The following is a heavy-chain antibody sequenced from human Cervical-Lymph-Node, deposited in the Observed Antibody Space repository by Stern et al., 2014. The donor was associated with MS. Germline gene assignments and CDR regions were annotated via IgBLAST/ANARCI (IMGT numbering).Heavy chain of an antibody. V-gene: IGHV3-30-3*01. CDR3: ARGGRGVGLEY. J-gene: IGHJ4*02. CDR1: GFTFSTYA. Sequence: VHLVESGGGVVQPWRSLSISCVASGFTFSTYAMHWVRQAPGTGLEWVAFVSYDGTQRNSTDSVKARFTISRDNSKNTLYLHMNSLRDEDTAVCFCARGGRGVGLEYWGQGALVTVSS. CDR2: VSYDGTQR. D-gene: IGHD3-10*01.